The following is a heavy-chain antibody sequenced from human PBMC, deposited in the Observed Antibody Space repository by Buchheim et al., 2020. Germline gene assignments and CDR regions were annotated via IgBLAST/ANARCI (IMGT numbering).Heavy chain of an antibody. J-gene: IGHJ3*02. CDR3: ARDALESDDAFDI. V-gene: IGHV3-30-3*01. Sequence: QVQLVESGGGVVQPGRSLRLSCAASGFTFSSYAMHWVRQAPGKGLEWVAVISYDGSNKYYADSVKGRFTIYRDNSKKTLYLQMNSLRAEDTAVYYCARDALESDDAFDIWGQGT. CDR2: ISYDGSNK. CDR1: GFTFSSYA. D-gene: IGHD6-6*01.